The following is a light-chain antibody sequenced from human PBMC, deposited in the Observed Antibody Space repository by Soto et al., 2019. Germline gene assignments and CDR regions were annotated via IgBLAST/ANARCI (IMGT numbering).Light chain of an antibody. CDR1: SSDVGAYNY. CDR2: EVS. CDR3: SSYTSSTTPYV. Sequence: QSVLTQPASVSGSPGQSITISCTGTSSDVGAYNYVSWYQQYPGTAPKLMIHEVSKRPSGVSNRFSGSKSGNTASLTISGLQAEDEADYYCSSYTSSTTPYVFGTGTKVTVL. J-gene: IGLJ1*01. V-gene: IGLV2-14*01.